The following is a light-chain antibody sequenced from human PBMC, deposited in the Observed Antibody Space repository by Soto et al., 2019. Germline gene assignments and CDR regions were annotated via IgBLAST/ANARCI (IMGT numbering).Light chain of an antibody. CDR1: QTISTW. J-gene: IGKJ1*01. CDR2: DAS. V-gene: IGKV1-5*01. CDR3: QQYSSFSRT. Sequence: DIQMTPSPSTLSASVRDRVTITCLASQTISTWLAWYQQKPGKAPELLIYDASTLESGVPSRFSGSGSGTEFSLTISSLQPDDFATFYCQQYSSFSRTFGQGTKVDIK.